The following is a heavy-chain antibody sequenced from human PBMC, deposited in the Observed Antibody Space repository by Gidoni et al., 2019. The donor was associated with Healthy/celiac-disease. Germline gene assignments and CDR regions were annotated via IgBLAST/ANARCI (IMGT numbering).Heavy chain of an antibody. V-gene: IGHV1-46*03. J-gene: IGHJ4*02. CDR2: INPSGGST. CDR1: GYTFTSYY. Sequence: QVQLVQSGAEVKKPGASVKVSCKASGYTFTSYYMHWVRQAPGQGLEWMGIINPSGGSTSYAQKFQGRVTMTRDTSTSTVYMELSSLRSEDTAVYYCARGEKGSSTTKPTRPDFDYWGQGTLVTVSS. CDR3: ARGEKGSSTTKPTRPDFDY. D-gene: IGHD2-2*01.